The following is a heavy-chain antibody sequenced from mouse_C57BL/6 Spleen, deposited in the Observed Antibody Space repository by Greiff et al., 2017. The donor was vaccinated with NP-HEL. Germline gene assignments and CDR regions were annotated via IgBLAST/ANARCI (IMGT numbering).Heavy chain of an antibody. Sequence: LVESGAELAKPGASVKLSCKASGYTFTSYWMHWVKQRPGQGLEWIGYINPSSGYTKYNQKFKDKATLTADKSSSTAYMQLSSLTYEDSAVYYCARGTPITTVVATDAMDYWGQGTSVTVSS. J-gene: IGHJ4*01. V-gene: IGHV1-7*01. D-gene: IGHD1-1*01. CDR3: ARGTPITTVVATDAMDY. CDR2: INPSSGYT. CDR1: GYTFTSYW.